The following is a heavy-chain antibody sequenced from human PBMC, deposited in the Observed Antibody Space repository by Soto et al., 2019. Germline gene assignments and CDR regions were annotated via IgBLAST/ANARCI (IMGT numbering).Heavy chain of an antibody. D-gene: IGHD3-16*02. CDR1: CGSVTSGGHS. CDR2: IYQAKSA. Sequence: PSETLSVTCVVSCGSVTSGGHSWSWIRQPPGKGLEWLGSIYQAKSAYYNPSLRSRVAISVDRSNNQVSLRVTSVTAADTAVYYCARGDTRLGELSHDFWGQGTLVTVSS. CDR3: ARGDTRLGELSHDF. J-gene: IGHJ4*02. V-gene: IGHV4-30-2*01.